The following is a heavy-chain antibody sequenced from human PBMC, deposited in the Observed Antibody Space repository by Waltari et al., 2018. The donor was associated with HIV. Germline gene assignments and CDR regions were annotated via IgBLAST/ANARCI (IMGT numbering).Heavy chain of an antibody. CDR3: ARGPVRGAIDF. Sequence: QVKLQESGPGLVKPSETLSLTCSVPGITIRTAGYYWSWVRQSPERALEWIGYIYYSGSTYYNPSLKSRLTISSDSSNNHFSLKLNSVTAADTAVYYCARGPVRGAIDFWGQGAQVIVSS. V-gene: IGHV4-31*03. CDR2: IYYSGST. D-gene: IGHD3-10*01. J-gene: IGHJ4*02. CDR1: GITIRTAGYY.